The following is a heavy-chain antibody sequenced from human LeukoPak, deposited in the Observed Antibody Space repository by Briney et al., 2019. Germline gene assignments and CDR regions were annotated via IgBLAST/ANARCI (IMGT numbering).Heavy chain of an antibody. D-gene: IGHD6-19*01. CDR3: ARPTGSNNGWYGY. CDR2: IYHSGST. V-gene: IGHV4-39*01. CDR1: GDSISSSNYY. J-gene: IGHJ4*02. Sequence: SETLFLTCTVSGDSISSSNYYWGWIRQPPGKGLEWIGNIYHSGSTYYNPSLKSRVTISVDTSKNQFSLKLSSVTAADTAVYYCARPTGSNNGWYGYWGQGILVTVSS.